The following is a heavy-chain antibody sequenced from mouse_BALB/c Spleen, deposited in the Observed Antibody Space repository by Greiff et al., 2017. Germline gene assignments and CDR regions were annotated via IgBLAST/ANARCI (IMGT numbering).Heavy chain of an antibody. Sequence: EVKLVESGGGLVQPGGSRKLSCAASGFTFSSFGMHWVRQAPEKGLEWVAYISSGSSTIYYADTVKGRFTISRDNPKNTLFLQMTSLRSEDTAMYYCARALLTGLYYYAMDYWGQGTSVTVSS. J-gene: IGHJ4*01. CDR1: GFTFSSFG. V-gene: IGHV5-17*02. CDR2: ISSGSSTI. CDR3: ARALLTGLYYYAMDY. D-gene: IGHD4-1*01.